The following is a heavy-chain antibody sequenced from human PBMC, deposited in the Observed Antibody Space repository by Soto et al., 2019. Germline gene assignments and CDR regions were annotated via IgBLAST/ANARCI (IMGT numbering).Heavy chain of an antibody. V-gene: IGHV4-39*01. D-gene: IGHD3-22*01. CDR2: VYYGGST. CDR1: GGSISSSSYY. CDR3: AGGDYYHSSGYYFYYYTMDV. Sequence: QLHLQESGPGLVKPSETLSLTCTVSGGSISSSSYYWGWIRQLPGKGLEWIGNVYYGGSTYYNPSLKSRVTTSVETSKSQFSLKLSSVTAADTAVYYCAGGDYYHSSGYYFYYYTMDVWGQGTTVTVSS. J-gene: IGHJ6*02.